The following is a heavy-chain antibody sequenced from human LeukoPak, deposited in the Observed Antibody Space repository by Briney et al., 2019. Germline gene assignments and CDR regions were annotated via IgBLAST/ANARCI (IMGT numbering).Heavy chain of an antibody. J-gene: IGHJ4*02. CDR3: AKRTAGNSAALYFDS. V-gene: IGHV3-23*01. CDR2: ISGSGGST. CDR1: GFTFSSYA. D-gene: IGHD5-12*01. Sequence: AGGSLRLSCAASGFTFSSYAMSWVRQAPGKGLEWVSAISGSGGSTYYADSVKGRFTISRDNSKNTLYLQMNSLRAEDTAVYYCAKRTAGNSAALYFDSWGQGTLVTVSS.